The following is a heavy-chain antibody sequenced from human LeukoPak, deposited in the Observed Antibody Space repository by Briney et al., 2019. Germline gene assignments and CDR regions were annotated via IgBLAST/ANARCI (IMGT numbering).Heavy chain of an antibody. V-gene: IGHV3-74*01. Sequence: PGGSLRLSCAASGFTFSNYWMHWVRQAPGEGLVCVLRINDDGSSTSYADSVKGRFTISRDNAKDTVYLQMNSLRVEDTAVYYCARDPGIAAAANCPDCWRQGTMVSVCS. CDR1: GFTFSNYW. J-gene: IGHJ4*02. D-gene: IGHD6-13*01. CDR3: ARDPGIAAAANCPDC. CDR2: INDDGSST.